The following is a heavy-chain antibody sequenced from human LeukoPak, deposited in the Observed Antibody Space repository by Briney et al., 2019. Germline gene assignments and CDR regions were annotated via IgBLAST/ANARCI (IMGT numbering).Heavy chain of an antibody. CDR2: IYYSGST. CDR3: ARGGEWLRGYMDV. Sequence: PSETLSLTCTVSGGSISSSSYYWGWIRQPPGKGLEWIGSIYYSGSTYYNPSLKSRVTISVDTSKNQFSLKLSSVTAADTAVYYCARGGEWLRGYMDVWGKGTTVTVSS. D-gene: IGHD3-16*01. V-gene: IGHV4-39*07. J-gene: IGHJ6*03. CDR1: GGSISSSSYY.